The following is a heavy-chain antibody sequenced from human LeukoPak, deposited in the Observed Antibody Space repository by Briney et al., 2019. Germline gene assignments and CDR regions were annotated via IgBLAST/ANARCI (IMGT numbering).Heavy chain of an antibody. CDR1: GFTFSNFW. V-gene: IGHV3-48*02. J-gene: IGHJ6*02. D-gene: IGHD3-16*01. CDR2: ISSRSSNI. Sequence: PGGSLRLSCTASGFTFSNFWMGWVRQAPGKGLEWVSYISSRSSNIYYADSVKGRFTISRDNAKNSLYLQMNSLRDEDTAVYYCARIPGGYYYAMDVWGQGTTVTVSS. CDR3: ARIPGGYYYAMDV.